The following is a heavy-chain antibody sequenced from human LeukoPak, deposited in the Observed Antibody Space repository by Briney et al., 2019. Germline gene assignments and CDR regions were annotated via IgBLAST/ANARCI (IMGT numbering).Heavy chain of an antibody. Sequence: PSETLSLTCTVSGGSVSSRSYYWSWIRQPPGKGLEWIGYIYYSGSTNYNPSLKSRVTISVDMSKNQFSLRLSSVTAADTAVYYCAREGGSSSWFNWFDPWGQGTLVTVSS. CDR2: IYYSGST. V-gene: IGHV4-61*01. CDR1: GGSVSSRSYY. CDR3: AREGGSSSWFNWFDP. J-gene: IGHJ5*02. D-gene: IGHD6-13*01.